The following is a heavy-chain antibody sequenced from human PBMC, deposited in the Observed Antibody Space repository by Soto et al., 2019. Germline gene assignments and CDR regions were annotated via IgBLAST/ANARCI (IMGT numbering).Heavy chain of an antibody. CDR1: GGTFSSYA. J-gene: IGHJ6*02. V-gene: IGHV1-69*13. D-gene: IGHD2-2*01. Sequence: GAGVQVSCKASGGTFSSYAISWVRQASGQGLEWMGGIIPIFGTANYAQKFQGRVTITADESTSTAYMELSSLRSEDTAVYYCAMMGYDLYPEGMDVWGQGTTVTVSS. CDR3: AMMGYDLYPEGMDV. CDR2: IIPIFGTA.